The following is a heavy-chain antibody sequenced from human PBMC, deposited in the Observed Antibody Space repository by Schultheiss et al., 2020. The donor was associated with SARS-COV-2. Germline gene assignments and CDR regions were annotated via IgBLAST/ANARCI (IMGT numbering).Heavy chain of an antibody. J-gene: IGHJ4*02. CDR2: IYYSGST. CDR3: ASSDSGTAMG. D-gene: IGHD1-1*01. CDR1: GGSFSGYY. Sequence: SETLSLTCAVYGGSFSGYYWSWIRQPAGKGLEWIGYIYYSGSTNYNPSLKSRVTISVDTSKNQFSLKLSSVTAADTAVYYCASSDSGTAMGWGQGTLVTVSS. V-gene: IGHV4-59*01.